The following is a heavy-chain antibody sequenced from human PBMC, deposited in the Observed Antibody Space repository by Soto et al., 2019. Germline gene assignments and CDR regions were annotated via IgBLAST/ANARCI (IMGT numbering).Heavy chain of an antibody. Sequence: GGSLRLSCTPSGFIFSDCSMNWVRQAPGKGLEWISYITTTSSTMYYADSVKGRFTISRDNAKSSLYLQMNSLRDEDTAVYYCARDSSGRQYYGMDVWGQGTTVTVSS. CDR3: ARDSSGRQYYGMDV. CDR1: GFIFSDCS. D-gene: IGHD3-22*01. J-gene: IGHJ6*02. CDR2: ITTTSSTM. V-gene: IGHV3-48*02.